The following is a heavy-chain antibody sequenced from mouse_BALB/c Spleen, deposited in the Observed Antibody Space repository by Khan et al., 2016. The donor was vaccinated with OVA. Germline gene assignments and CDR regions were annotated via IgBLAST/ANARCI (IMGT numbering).Heavy chain of an antibody. CDR2: INPSSGGT. D-gene: IGHD2-2*01. Sequence: QVQLQQSGAELVKPGASVRLSCKASGYTFTSYYLYWVKQRPGQGLEWIGDINPSSGGTNFNEKFKSKATLTVDKSSSTAYIQSNSLTSEDSAVYYCTRSGYGSFAYWGQGTLVTVSA. CDR1: GYTFTSYY. CDR3: TRSGYGSFAY. V-gene: IGHV1S81*02. J-gene: IGHJ3*01.